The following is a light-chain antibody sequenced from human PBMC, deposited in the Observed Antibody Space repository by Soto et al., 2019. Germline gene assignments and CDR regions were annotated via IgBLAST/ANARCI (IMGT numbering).Light chain of an antibody. Sequence: EIVLTQSPGTLSLSPGDRVTLSCRASQSVSSNYLAWYQQKPGQAPRLLIYATSARATGIPDRFSGSGSGQDFTLTISRLEPEDFAMYYCQQYGDYNSPRYSFGQGTRLEI. V-gene: IGKV3-20*01. CDR3: QQYGDYNSPRYS. CDR2: ATS. CDR1: QSVSSNY. J-gene: IGKJ2*03.